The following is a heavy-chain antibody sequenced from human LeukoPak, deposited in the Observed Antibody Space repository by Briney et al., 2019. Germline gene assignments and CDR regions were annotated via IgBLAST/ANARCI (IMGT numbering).Heavy chain of an antibody. CDR3: VAGGAKWELLDGNAFDI. J-gene: IGHJ3*02. CDR2: IIPIFGAS. CDR1: GGTFSSYA. Sequence: SVKVSCKASGGTFSSYAITWVRQAPGQGLEWMGGIIPIFGASNYAQKFQGRVTITTDESTSTAYMELTSLRSEDTAVYFCVAGGAKWELLDGNAFDIWGQGTMVTVSS. V-gene: IGHV1-69*05. D-gene: IGHD1-26*01.